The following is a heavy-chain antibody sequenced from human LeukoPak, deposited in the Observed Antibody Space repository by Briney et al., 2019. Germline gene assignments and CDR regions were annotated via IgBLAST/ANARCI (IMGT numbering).Heavy chain of an antibody. Sequence: ASVKVSCKASGYTFTSYAMHWVRQAPGQRLEWMGWINAGNGNTKYSQKFQDRVTITRDTSASTAYMELSSLRSEDTAVYYCARFEGDYVGWFDPWGQGTLVTVSS. V-gene: IGHV1-3*01. CDR3: ARFEGDYVGWFDP. CDR1: GYTFTSYA. J-gene: IGHJ5*02. D-gene: IGHD4-23*01. CDR2: INAGNGNT.